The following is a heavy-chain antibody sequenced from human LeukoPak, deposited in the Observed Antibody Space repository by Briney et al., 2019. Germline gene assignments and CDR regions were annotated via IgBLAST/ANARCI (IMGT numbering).Heavy chain of an antibody. J-gene: IGHJ5*02. CDR3: AREVVPAAIRDLRWFDP. CDR1: GGSISSGGYY. V-gene: IGHV4-31*11. Sequence: SQTLSLTCAVSGGSISSGGYYWSWIRQHPGKGLEWIGYIYYSGSTYYNPSLKSRFTISVDTSKNQFSLKLSSVTAADTAVYYCAREVVPAAIRDLRWFDPWGQGTLVTVSS. CDR2: IYYSGST. D-gene: IGHD2-2*01.